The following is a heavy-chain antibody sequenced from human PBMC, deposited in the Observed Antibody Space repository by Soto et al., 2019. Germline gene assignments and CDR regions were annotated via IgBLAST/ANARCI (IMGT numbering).Heavy chain of an antibody. Sequence: ASVKVSCKASGYTFTSYYMHWVRQAPGQGLEWMGIINPSGGSTSYAQKFQGRVTMTRDTSTSTVYMELSSLRSEDTAVYYCARDQRLNYYYDSSGYWFPDAFDIWGQGTMVTVSS. CDR1: GYTFTSYY. CDR2: INPSGGST. J-gene: IGHJ3*02. CDR3: ARDQRLNYYYDSSGYWFPDAFDI. D-gene: IGHD3-22*01. V-gene: IGHV1-46*01.